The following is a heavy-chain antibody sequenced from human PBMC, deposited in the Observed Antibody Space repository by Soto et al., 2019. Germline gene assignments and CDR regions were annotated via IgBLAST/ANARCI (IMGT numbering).Heavy chain of an antibody. CDR2: IYHSGST. CDR3: ARAGYYYDSSGYYYYYYGMDV. CDR1: GGSISSSNW. J-gene: IGHJ6*02. V-gene: IGHV4-4*02. Sequence: SETLSLTCAVSGGSISSSNWWSWVRQPPGKGLEWIGEIYHSGSTNYNPSLKSRVTISVDKSKNQFSLKLSSVTAADTAVYYCARAGYYYDSSGYYYYYYGMDVWGQGTTVTVSS. D-gene: IGHD3-22*01.